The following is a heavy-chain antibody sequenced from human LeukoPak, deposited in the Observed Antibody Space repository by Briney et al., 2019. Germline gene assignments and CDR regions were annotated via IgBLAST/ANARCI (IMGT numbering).Heavy chain of an antibody. V-gene: IGHV3-30-3*01. CDR2: VSFDGSNK. J-gene: IGHJ5*02. Sequence: GGSLRLSCAASGFTFSSYTIHWVRQPPGKGLEWVAVVSFDGSNKYYADSVKGRFTISRDNSKNTLYLQMNSLRAEDTAVYYCAREELGSSLGFDPWGQGTLVTVSS. D-gene: IGHD3-16*01. CDR1: GFTFSSYT. CDR3: AREELGSSLGFDP.